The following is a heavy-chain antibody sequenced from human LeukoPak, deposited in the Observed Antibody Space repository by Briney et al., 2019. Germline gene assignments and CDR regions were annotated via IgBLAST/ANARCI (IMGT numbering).Heavy chain of an antibody. D-gene: IGHD3-9*01. Sequence: GGSLRLSCAASGFTFSAFGMHWVRQAPGKGLEWVTFIPYDGSDKYYADSVKGRFTISRDNSKNTLYLQMNSLRAEDTAVYYCARGDILTGYYSIYYYYYYMDVWGKGTTVTVSS. V-gene: IGHV3-30*12. J-gene: IGHJ6*03. CDR2: IPYDGSDK. CDR1: GFTFSAFG. CDR3: ARGDILTGYYSIYYYYYYMDV.